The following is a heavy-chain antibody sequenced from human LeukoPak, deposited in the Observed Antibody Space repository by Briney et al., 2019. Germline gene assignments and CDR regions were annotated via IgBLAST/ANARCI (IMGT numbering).Heavy chain of an antibody. CDR2: ISSSSYI. Sequence: GGSLRLSCAASGFTFSSYSMNWVRQAPGKGLEWVSSISSSSYIYYADSVKGRFTISRDNAKNSLYLQMNSLRAEDTAVYYCARACSSTSCYGGTFDYWGQGTLVTVSS. V-gene: IGHV3-21*01. J-gene: IGHJ4*02. D-gene: IGHD2-2*01. CDR1: GFTFSSYS. CDR3: ARACSSTSCYGGTFDY.